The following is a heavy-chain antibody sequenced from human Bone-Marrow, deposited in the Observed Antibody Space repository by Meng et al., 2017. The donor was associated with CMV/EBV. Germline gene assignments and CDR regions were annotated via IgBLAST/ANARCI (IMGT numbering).Heavy chain of an antibody. V-gene: IGHV6-1*01. CDR1: GDSVPSNSSA. CDR3: ARELQYSSGWYGSYYYYGMDV. CDR2: TYYRSKWYN. D-gene: IGHD6-19*01. Sequence: SQTLSLTCAISGDSVPSNSSAWNWIRQSPSRGLEWLGRTYYRSKWYNDYAVSVKSRITINPDTSKNQFSLQLNSVTPEDTAVYYCARELQYSSGWYGSYYYYGMDVWGQGTTVTFSS. J-gene: IGHJ6*02.